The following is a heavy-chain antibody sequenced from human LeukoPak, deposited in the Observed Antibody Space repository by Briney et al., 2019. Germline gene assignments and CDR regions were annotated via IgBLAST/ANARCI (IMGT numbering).Heavy chain of an antibody. D-gene: IGHD3-10*01. V-gene: IGHV3-7*03. Sequence: GGSLRLSCAASGFTFSSYAMYWVRQAPGKGLEWVANIKQDGSEKYYVDSVKGRFTISRDNAKNSLYLQMNSLRAEDTAVYYCAREGRYYGSGDYFDYWGQGTLVTVSS. CDR1: GFTFSSYA. CDR2: IKQDGSEK. J-gene: IGHJ4*02. CDR3: AREGRYYGSGDYFDY.